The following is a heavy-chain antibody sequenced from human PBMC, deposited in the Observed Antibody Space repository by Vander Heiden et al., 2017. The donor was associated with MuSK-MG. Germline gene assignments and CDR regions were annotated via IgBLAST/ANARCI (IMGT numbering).Heavy chain of an antibody. CDR3: ARALAGAWEDY. V-gene: IGHV3-30*04. J-gene: IGHJ4*02. CDR1: GFTFSTHS. D-gene: IGHD6-19*01. CDR2: ISSDGRHT. Sequence: QVQLVESGGAVVQPGRSLRLPCAASGFTFSTHSMHWVRQAPGKGLEWVAIISSDGRHTFYADSVKGRFTISRDNSKDTLYLQMNSLRPEDTAVFYCARALAGAWEDYWGQGTLVTVSS.